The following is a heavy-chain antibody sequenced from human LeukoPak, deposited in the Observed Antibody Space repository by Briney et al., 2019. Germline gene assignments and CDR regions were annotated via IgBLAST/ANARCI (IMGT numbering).Heavy chain of an antibody. CDR1: GGTFTSYA. D-gene: IGHD6-13*01. CDR2: INAGNGNT. Sequence: ASVKVSCKASGGTFTSYAMHWVRQAPGQRLEWMGWINAGNGNTKYSQKFQGRVTITRDTSASTAYMELSSLRSEDTAVYYCARWVAAAGKYYFDYWGQGTLVTVSS. CDR3: ARWVAAAGKYYFDY. J-gene: IGHJ4*02. V-gene: IGHV1-3*01.